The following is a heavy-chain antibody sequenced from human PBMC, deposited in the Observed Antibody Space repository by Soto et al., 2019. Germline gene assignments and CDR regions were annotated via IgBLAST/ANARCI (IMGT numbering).Heavy chain of an antibody. V-gene: IGHV2-70*04. Sequence: SGPTLVNPTQTLTLTCTFSGFSLSTSGMRVSWIRQPPGKALEWLARIDWDDDKFYSTSLKTRLTISKDTSKNQVVPTMTNMDPVDTATYYCARIRVGGPFDYWGQGTLVTVSS. D-gene: IGHD3-16*01. J-gene: IGHJ4*02. CDR3: ARIRVGGPFDY. CDR1: GFSLSTSGMR. CDR2: IDWDDDK.